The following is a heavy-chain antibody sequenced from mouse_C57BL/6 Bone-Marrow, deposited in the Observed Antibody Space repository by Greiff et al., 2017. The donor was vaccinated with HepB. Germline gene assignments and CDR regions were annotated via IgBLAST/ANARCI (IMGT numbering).Heavy chain of an antibody. V-gene: IGHV2-9-1*01. CDR2: IWTGGGT. CDR3: ARNPYYGSSYGYFDV. CDR1: GFSLTSYA. Sequence: VKLMESGPGLVAPSQSLSITCTVSGFSLTSYAISWVRQPPGKGLEWLGVIWTGGGTNYNSALKSRLSISKDNSKSQVFLKMNSLQTDDTARYYCARNPYYGSSYGYFDVWGTGTTVTVSS. D-gene: IGHD1-1*01. J-gene: IGHJ1*03.